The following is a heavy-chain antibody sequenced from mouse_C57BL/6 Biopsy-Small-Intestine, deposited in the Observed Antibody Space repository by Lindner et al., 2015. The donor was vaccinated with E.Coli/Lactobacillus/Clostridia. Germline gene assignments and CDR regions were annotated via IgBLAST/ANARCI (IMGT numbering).Heavy chain of an antibody. CDR3: ARDWILDY. V-gene: IGHV1-84*02. J-gene: IGHJ4*01. Sequence: SVKVSCKPSGYTFTGYSIHWLRQAPGQGLEWVGWINPDNGYTKSLQKFQARVTISRDTSANTVYMKLNSLTSEDTAIYFYARDWILDYWGQGTLVSVSS. CDR1: GYTFTGYS. CDR2: INPDNGYT.